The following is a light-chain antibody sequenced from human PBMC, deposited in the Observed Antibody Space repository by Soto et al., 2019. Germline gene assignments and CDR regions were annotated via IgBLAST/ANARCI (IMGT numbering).Light chain of an antibody. CDR3: CSYAGRYTYV. CDR1: SSNIGAGYD. Sequence: QSVLTQPPSVSGAPGQRVTISCTGSSSNIGAGYDVHWYQQLPGTAPKLLIYGNSNRPSGVPDRFSGSKSGNTASLTISGLQAEDEADYYCCSYAGRYTYVFGTGTKVTVL. V-gene: IGLV1-40*01. CDR2: GNS. J-gene: IGLJ1*01.